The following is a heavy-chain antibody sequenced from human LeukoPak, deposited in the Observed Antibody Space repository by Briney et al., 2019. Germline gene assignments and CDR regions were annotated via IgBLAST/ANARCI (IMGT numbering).Heavy chain of an antibody. D-gene: IGHD3-22*01. Sequence: SETLSLTCAVYGGSFSGYYWSWIRQPPGKGLEWIGEINHSGSTNYNPSLKSRVTISVDTSKNQFSLKLSSVTAADTAVYYCARLLRGGRDTPMVTMIVVRAKSGAFDIWGQGTMVTVSS. CDR1: GGSFSGYY. J-gene: IGHJ3*02. V-gene: IGHV4-34*01. CDR2: INHSGST. CDR3: ARLLRGGRDTPMVTMIVVRAKSGAFDI.